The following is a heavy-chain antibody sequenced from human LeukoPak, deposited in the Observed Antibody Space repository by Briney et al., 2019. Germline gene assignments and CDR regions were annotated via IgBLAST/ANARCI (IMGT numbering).Heavy chain of an antibody. D-gene: IGHD3-10*01. Sequence: PGGSLRLSCAASSFTVSNNYMSWVRQAPGKGLEWVSSISGSGVSTYYADSVKGRFTISRDNSKNTLYLQMNSLRAEDTAVYYCAKLLDGAGTGSWGQGTLVTVSS. J-gene: IGHJ4*02. CDR1: SFTVSNNY. CDR2: ISGSGVST. V-gene: IGHV3-23*01. CDR3: AKLLDGAGTGS.